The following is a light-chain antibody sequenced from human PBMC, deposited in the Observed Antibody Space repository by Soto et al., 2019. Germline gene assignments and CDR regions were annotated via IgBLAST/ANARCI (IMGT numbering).Light chain of an antibody. Sequence: EIVMTQSPATLSVSPGERATLSCRASQSISNNLAWYQHKPGQAPRLLIYGASTRATGIPAKFSGSGSGTEFTVTISSLQSEDFAVYYCQQYNGFPWTFDQGTKVEIK. J-gene: IGKJ1*01. V-gene: IGKV3-15*01. CDR2: GAS. CDR1: QSISNN. CDR3: QQYNGFPWT.